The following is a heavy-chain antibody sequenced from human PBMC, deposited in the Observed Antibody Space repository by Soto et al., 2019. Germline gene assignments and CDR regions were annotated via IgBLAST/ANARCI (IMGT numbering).Heavy chain of an antibody. V-gene: IGHV3-48*01. CDR2: ISSGSATI. D-gene: IGHD1-26*01. J-gene: IGHJ5*01. Sequence: PGGSLRLSCAASGFTFSTYSMNWVRQAPGKGLEWVSYISSGSATIYYADSVKGRFTISRDTFKNQFSLHLNSVTPEDTAVYYCVRLIGNSWLDFWGQGTLVTVSS. CDR1: GFTFSTYS. CDR3: VRLIGNSWLDF.